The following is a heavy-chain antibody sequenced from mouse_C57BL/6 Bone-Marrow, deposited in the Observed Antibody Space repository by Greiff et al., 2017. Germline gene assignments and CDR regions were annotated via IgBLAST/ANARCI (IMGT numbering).Heavy chain of an antibody. J-gene: IGHJ1*03. Sequence: QVQLKQPGAELVKPGASVKLSCKASGYTFTSYWMHWVKQRPGRGLEWIGRIDPNSGGTKYNEKFKSKATLTVDKPSSTAYVQLSSLTSEAAAVYYCAHCNYFYWYFAVWCTGTTVTVSS. CDR1: GYTFTSYW. V-gene: IGHV1-72*01. CDR3: AHCNYFYWYFAV. CDR2: IDPNSGGT. D-gene: IGHD2-1*01.